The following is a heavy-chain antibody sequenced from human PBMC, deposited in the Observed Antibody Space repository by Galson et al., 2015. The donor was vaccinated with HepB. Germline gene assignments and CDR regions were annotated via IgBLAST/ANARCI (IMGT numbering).Heavy chain of an antibody. Sequence: SLRLSCAASGFPFSSYGMHWVRQAPGKGLEWVAMISYDGSNIYYGDSVKGRFTISRDNSKNTLHLQMSSLRPEDTAVYYCAKKRAGSTWSPCDYWGQGTLVTVSS. CDR2: ISYDGSNI. V-gene: IGHV3-30*18. CDR1: GFPFSSYG. J-gene: IGHJ4*02. CDR3: AKKRAGSTWSPCDY. D-gene: IGHD2/OR15-2a*01.